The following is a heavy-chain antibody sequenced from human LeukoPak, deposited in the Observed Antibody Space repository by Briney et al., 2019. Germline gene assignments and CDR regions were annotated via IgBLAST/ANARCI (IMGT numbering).Heavy chain of an antibody. CDR1: GFTFSSYA. Sequence: PGGSLRLSCAASGFTFSSYAMHWVCQAPGKGLEWVAVISYDGSNKYYADSVKGRFTISRDNSKNTLYLQMNSLRAEDTAVYYCAREAAAATFDYWGQGTLVTVSS. CDR3: AREAAAATFDY. CDR2: ISYDGSNK. V-gene: IGHV3-30-3*01. J-gene: IGHJ4*02. D-gene: IGHD6-13*01.